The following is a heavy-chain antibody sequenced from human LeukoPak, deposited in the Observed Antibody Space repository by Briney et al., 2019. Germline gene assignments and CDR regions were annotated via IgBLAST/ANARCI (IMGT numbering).Heavy chain of an antibody. V-gene: IGHV1-69*05. CDR3: AREAVSAAGKNYYYYMDV. CDR2: IIPIFGTA. CDR1: GGTFSSYA. J-gene: IGHJ6*03. D-gene: IGHD6-13*01. Sequence: ASVKVSCKASGGTFSSYAISWVRQAPGQGLEWMGRIIPIFGTANYAQKLQGRVTITTDESTRTAYMELSSLRSEDTAVYYCAREAVSAAGKNYYYYMDVWGKGTTVTVSS.